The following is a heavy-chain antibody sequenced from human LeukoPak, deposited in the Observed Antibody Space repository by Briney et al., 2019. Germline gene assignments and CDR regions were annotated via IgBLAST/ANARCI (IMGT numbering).Heavy chain of an antibody. CDR1: GGSISIYY. CDR3: ARDSVGYNYFDY. V-gene: IGHV4-59*01. D-gene: IGHD5-18*01. Sequence: SETLSLTCTVSGGSISIYYWSWIRQPPGKGLEWIGYIYYSGSTNYNPSLKSRVTISVDTSKNQFSLKLSSVTAADTAVYYCARDSVGYNYFDYWGQGTLVTVSS. J-gene: IGHJ4*02. CDR2: IYYSGST.